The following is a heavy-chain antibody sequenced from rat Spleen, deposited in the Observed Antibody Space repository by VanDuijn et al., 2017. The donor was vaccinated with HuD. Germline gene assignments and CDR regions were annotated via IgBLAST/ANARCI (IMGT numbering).Heavy chain of an antibody. CDR3: ARRYDFDY. J-gene: IGHJ2*01. V-gene: IGHV5-31*01. D-gene: IGHD2-1*01. Sequence: EVQLVESGGGLVQPGGSLKLSCIASGFIFKNYWLTWIRQAPGKGLEWVATISFDGISTYYRDSVQGRFTISRDNAKRTLYLQMDSLRSEDTATYYCARRYDFDYWGQGVMVTVSS. CDR2: ISFDGIST. CDR1: GFIFKNYW.